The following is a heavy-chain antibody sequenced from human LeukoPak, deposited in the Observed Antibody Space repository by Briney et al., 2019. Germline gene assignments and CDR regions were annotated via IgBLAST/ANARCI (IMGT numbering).Heavy chain of an antibody. D-gene: IGHD6-19*01. V-gene: IGHV3-7*01. CDR3: ASDLSVAGFAFDI. Sequence: GGSLRLSCAASGFTFSSYWMSWVRQAPGKGLEWVANIKQDGSEKYYVDSVKGRFTISRDNAKNSLYLQMNSLRAEGTAVYYCASDLSVAGFAFDIWGQGTMVTVSS. CDR1: GFTFSSYW. CDR2: IKQDGSEK. J-gene: IGHJ3*02.